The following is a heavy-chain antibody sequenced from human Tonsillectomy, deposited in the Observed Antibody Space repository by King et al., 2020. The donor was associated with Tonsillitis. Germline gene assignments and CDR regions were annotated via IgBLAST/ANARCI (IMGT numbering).Heavy chain of an antibody. J-gene: IGHJ4*02. Sequence: VQLVESGGGVVQPGRSLRLSCAASGFTFPSYGMHWVRQAPGKGLEWVAVISYDGTNEHYADSVKGRFTISRDNSKKTLYLQMNSLRPEDTAVYYCAKDHLNTFIVAVPADPFCGGDCYFDSWGQGTLVTVSS. CDR2: ISYDGTNE. D-gene: IGHD2-2*01. V-gene: IGHV3-30*18. CDR3: AKDHLNTFIVAVPADPFCGGDCYFDS. CDR1: GFTFPSYG.